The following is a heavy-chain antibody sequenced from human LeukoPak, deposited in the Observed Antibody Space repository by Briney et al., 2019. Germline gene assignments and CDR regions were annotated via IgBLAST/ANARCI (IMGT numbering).Heavy chain of an antibody. CDR3: VRTCDAVTGAFDI. Sequence: GGSLRLSCAASGFTFRDYYMSWIRQAPGKGLEWVSYISSSGSYTKKADSVEGRFTISRDNAKNSMYLQMNSLRAEDTAVYYCVRTCDAVTGAFDIWGQGTMVTVAS. CDR2: ISSSGSYT. J-gene: IGHJ3*02. CDR1: GFTFRDYY. V-gene: IGHV3-11*03. D-gene: IGHD2-21*01.